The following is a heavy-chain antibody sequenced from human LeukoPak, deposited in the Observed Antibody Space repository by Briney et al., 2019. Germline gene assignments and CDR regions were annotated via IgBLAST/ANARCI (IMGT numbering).Heavy chain of an antibody. V-gene: IGHV4-34*01. Sequence: SETLSLTCAVYGGSFSGYYWSWIRQPPGKGLEWIGEISHSGSTNYNPSLKSRVTISVDTSKNQFSLKLSSVTAADTAVYYCARDSPRYYYGWRGYYYGMDVWGQGTTVTVSS. D-gene: IGHD3-10*01. CDR2: ISHSGST. J-gene: IGHJ6*02. CDR1: GGSFSGYY. CDR3: ARDSPRYYYGWRGYYYGMDV.